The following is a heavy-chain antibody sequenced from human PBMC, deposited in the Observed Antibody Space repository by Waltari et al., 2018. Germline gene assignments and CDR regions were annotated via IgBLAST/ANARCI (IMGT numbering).Heavy chain of an antibody. D-gene: IGHD4-17*01. CDR2: ISSSCRYK. V-gene: IGHV3-21*02. J-gene: IGHJ4*02. Sequence: EVQLVESGGGLVKPGGSLRLSCEASGFTFSAYGINWVRQSAGKGLQCVSSISSSCRYKYYAESVKGRFTISRDNAENSVYLQMNSLRAEDTAIYYCVTGLTTVTAKDYFDHWGQGALVTVSS. CDR3: VTGLTTVTAKDYFDH. CDR1: GFTFSAYG.